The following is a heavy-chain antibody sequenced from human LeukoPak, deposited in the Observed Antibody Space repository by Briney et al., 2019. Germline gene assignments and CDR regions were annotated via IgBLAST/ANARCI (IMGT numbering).Heavy chain of an antibody. V-gene: IGHV3-30-3*01. D-gene: IGHD2-15*01. CDR1: GFTFSNDA. CDR3: ARETWKEIAVEVAVTRRGYFDY. CDR2: ISYDGGNT. J-gene: IGHJ4*02. Sequence: PGRSLRLSCAASGFTFSNDAMHWVRQTPGTGLEWVAVISYDGGNTHYADSVKGRFTISRDNSKNTLYLQMNGLRAEDTAVYYCARETWKEIAVEVAVTRRGYFDYWGQGTLVTVSS.